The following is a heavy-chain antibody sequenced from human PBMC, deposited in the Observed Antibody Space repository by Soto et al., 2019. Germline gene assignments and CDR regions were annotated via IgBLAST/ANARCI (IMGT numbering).Heavy chain of an antibody. V-gene: IGHV3-30*18. CDR3: AKDRSSSWFNSFDY. J-gene: IGHJ4*02. Sequence: QVQLVESGGGVVQPGRSLRLSCAASGFTFGSYGMHWVRQAPGKGLEWVAVISYDGSNKYYADSVKGRFTISRDNSKNTLYLQMNSLRAEDTAVYYCAKDRSSSWFNSFDYWGQGTLVTVSS. D-gene: IGHD6-13*01. CDR1: GFTFGSYG. CDR2: ISYDGSNK.